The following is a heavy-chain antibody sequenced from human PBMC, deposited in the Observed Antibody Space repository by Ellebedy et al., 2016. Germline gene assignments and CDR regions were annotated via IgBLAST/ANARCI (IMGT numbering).Heavy chain of an antibody. J-gene: IGHJ4*02. Sequence: GESLKISCAASGFTFSSYWMHWVRQAPGKGLVWVSRINRDGRSTSYADFVKGRFIISRDNAKNTLYLQMNSLRAEDTAMYYCARTLTTVPRDDFLDYWGQGTLVTVSS. V-gene: IGHV3-74*01. CDR2: INRDGRST. CDR1: GFTFSSYW. D-gene: IGHD4-17*01. CDR3: ARTLTTVPRDDFLDY.